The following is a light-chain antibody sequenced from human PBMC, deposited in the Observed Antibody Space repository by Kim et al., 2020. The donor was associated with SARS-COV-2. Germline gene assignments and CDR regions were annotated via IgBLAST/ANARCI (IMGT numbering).Light chain of an antibody. V-gene: IGLV10-54*01. Sequence: QTAALTCTGSSSTVGNIGAVWLQQHQGHPPKLLSYRNNLRPSGISERFSPSRSGNTASLTISGLQPEDEADYYGSAWDSSLSVWVLGGGTQLTVL. CDR1: SSTVGNIG. CDR2: RNN. J-gene: IGLJ3*02. CDR3: SAWDSSLSVWV.